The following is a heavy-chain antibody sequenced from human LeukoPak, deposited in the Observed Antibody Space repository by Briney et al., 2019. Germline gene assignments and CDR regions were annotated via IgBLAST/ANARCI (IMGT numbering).Heavy chain of an antibody. CDR2: INHSGST. CDR3: ARVSPRIAAAGTPSFTDY. Sequence: SETLSLTCAVYGVSFSGYYWSWIRQPPGKGLEWIGEINHSGSTNYNPSLKSRVTISVDTSKNQFSLKLSSVTAADTAVYYCARVSPRIAAAGTPSFTDYWGQGTLVTVSS. V-gene: IGHV4-34*01. D-gene: IGHD6-13*01. CDR1: GVSFSGYY. J-gene: IGHJ4*02.